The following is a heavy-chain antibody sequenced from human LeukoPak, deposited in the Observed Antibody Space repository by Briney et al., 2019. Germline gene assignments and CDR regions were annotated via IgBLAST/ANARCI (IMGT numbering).Heavy chain of an antibody. J-gene: IGHJ3*02. CDR1: GFTFSSYS. Sequence: PGGSLRLSCAASGFTFSSYSMNWVRQAPGKGLEWVSSISSSSSYIYYADSVKGRFTISRDNAKNSLYLQMNSLRAEDTAVYYCARGYWQLRAFDIWGQGTMVTVSS. V-gene: IGHV3-21*01. CDR3: ARGYWQLRAFDI. D-gene: IGHD2-15*01. CDR2: ISSSSSYI.